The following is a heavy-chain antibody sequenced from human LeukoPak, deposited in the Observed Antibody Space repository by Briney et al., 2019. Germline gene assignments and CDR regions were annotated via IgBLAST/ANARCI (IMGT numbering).Heavy chain of an antibody. D-gene: IGHD3-16*02. CDR1: GFNFDNFA. V-gene: IGHV3-30*04. CDR2: ISHDARTK. CDR3: ARSPYDYVWGSYRYDAFDI. Sequence: PGKSLTLSCVVSGFNFDNFAMHWVRQPLGKGLEWVAVISHDARTKYYADSMKGRITISRDNSKNTLYLQMNSLRAEDTAVYYCARSPYDYVWGSYRYDAFDIWGQGTMVTVSS. J-gene: IGHJ3*02.